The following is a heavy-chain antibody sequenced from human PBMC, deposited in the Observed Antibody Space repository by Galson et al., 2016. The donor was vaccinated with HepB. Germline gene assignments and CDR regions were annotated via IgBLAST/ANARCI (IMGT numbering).Heavy chain of an antibody. Sequence: SVKVSCKASGGTFSSYAISWVRQAPGQGLEWMGGIIPIFGTTNYAQKFQGRLTITADESTSTAYMELSSLRSEDTAVYYCARDTPVWKAAATTGDKTFDYWGQGTLVTVSS. D-gene: IGHD6-13*01. CDR1: GGTFSSYA. J-gene: IGHJ4*02. V-gene: IGHV1-69*13. CDR3: ARDTPVWKAAATTGDKTFDY. CDR2: IIPIFGTT.